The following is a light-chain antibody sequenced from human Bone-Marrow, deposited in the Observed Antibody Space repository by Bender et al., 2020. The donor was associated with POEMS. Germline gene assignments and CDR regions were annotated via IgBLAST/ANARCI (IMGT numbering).Light chain of an antibody. CDR3: ISYTSSSTLL. J-gene: IGLJ3*02. CDR1: PSDVS. V-gene: IGLV2-14*03. Sequence: QSALTQPASVSGSPGQSITISCTGLPSDVSVSWYQQHPGRAPKLIIYVVNNRPPGISNPFSGPQSAPSASLTISGLQAEDEADYVCISYTSSSTLLFCGGTKLTAL. CDR2: VVN.